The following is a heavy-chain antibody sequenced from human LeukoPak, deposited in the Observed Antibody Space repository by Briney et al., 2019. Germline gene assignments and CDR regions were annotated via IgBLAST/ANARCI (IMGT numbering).Heavy chain of an antibody. CDR3: ARQYEF. CDR1: GASIISGNYF. J-gene: IGHJ4*02. V-gene: IGHV4-39*01. CDR2: WHHSGIT. Sequence: SETLSLTCTASGASIISGNYFWAWVHQPPGKRLEWIGSWHHSGITDYNPSLKSRVTIVADTSKNQFSLKLASVAAADSAVYFCARQYEFWGQGTLVTVCS. D-gene: IGHD3-10*01.